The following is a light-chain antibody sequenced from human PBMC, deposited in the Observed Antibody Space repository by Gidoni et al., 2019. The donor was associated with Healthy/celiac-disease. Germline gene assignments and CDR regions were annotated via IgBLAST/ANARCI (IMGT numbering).Light chain of an antibody. CDR2: KAS. V-gene: IGKV1-5*03. Sequence: DIQMTQSPSTLSASVGDRVTITCRASQSISSWLAWYQKKPGKAPKLLIYKASSLESGVPSRFSGSGSGTEFTLTISSLQPDDFATYYCQQYNSYSPWTLGQGTKVEIK. CDR3: QQYNSYSPWT. J-gene: IGKJ1*01. CDR1: QSISSW.